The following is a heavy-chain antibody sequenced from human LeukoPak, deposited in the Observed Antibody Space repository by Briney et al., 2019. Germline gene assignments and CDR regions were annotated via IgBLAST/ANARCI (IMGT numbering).Heavy chain of an antibody. J-gene: IGHJ4*02. V-gene: IGHV1-69*06. CDR1: GGTFSSYA. CDR3: ARVNVRREFGHYFDY. Sequence: ASVKVSCKASGGTFSSYAISWVRQAPGQGLEWMGGIIPIFGTANYAQKFQGRVTITADKSTSTAYMELSSLRSEETAVYYCARVNVRREFGHYFDYWGQGTLVTVSS. CDR2: IIPIFGTA. D-gene: IGHD3-16*01.